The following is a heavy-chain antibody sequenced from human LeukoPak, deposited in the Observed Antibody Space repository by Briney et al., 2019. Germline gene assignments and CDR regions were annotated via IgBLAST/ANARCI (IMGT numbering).Heavy chain of an antibody. Sequence: SGGSLILSCASSGFSFSSYSMNWVRQAQGKGLEWVSCISSGNIYIYYADSVKGRFTISRDNDKNSLFLQMNSLRAEDTAVYYCARDWNSMGYYYHMDVWGKGTTVTVSS. CDR3: ARDWNSMGYYYHMDV. J-gene: IGHJ6*03. CDR2: ISSGNIYI. D-gene: IGHD2/OR15-2a*01. CDR1: GFSFSSYS. V-gene: IGHV3-21*01.